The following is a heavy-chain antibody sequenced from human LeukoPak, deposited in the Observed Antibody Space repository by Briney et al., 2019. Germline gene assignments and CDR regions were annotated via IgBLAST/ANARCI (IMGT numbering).Heavy chain of an antibody. V-gene: IGHV4-39*07. J-gene: IGHJ4*02. Sequence: SESLSLTCTVSGGSLTDYYWGWMREPPGGGVEWIGSIYYRGNTFSTPSLRNRVSILLATSKGRFSLNLNSVPAADTAVYFCTRDREHGTQDSWGQGTLVTVS. CDR3: TRDREHGTQDS. D-gene: IGHD1-26*01. CDR1: GGSLTDYY. CDR2: IYYRGNT.